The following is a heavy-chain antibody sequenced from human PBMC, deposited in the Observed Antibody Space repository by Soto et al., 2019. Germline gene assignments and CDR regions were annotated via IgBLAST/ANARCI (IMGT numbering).Heavy chain of an antibody. J-gene: IGHJ4*02. CDR2: ISNDLNTI. D-gene: IGHD2-8*02. V-gene: IGHV3-74*01. Sequence: GGSVRLSCVASGFTFSNYWMYWVRQAPGARLVWVSRISNDLNTISYADSVEGRFTISRDNARNTLYLQMNSLRAEDTAVYYCARPTSGGFVLHWGQGTLVTVSS. CDR1: GFTFSNYW. CDR3: ARPTSGGFVLH.